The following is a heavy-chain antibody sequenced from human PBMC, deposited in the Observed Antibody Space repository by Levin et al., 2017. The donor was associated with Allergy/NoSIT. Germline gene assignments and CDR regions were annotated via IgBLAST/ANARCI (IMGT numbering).Heavy chain of an antibody. CDR1: GFTFGDYA. J-gene: IGHJ4*02. V-gene: IGHV3-49*03. Sequence: GGSLRLSCTVSGFTFGDYAVSWFRQAPGKGLEWVGFIRSKAYGGTTEYAASVKGRFTISRDDSKSIAYLQMNSLKTEDTALYHCTREGWSSASWSVDYWGQGTLVTVSS. CDR3: TREGWSSASWSVDY. D-gene: IGHD6-13*01. CDR2: IRSKAYGGTT.